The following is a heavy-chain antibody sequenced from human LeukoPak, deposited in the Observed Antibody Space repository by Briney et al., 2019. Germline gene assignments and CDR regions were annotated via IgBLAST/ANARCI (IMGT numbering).Heavy chain of an antibody. CDR3: ATSRRVPAAMVPFDY. V-gene: IGHV1-2*02. CDR1: GYTFTGYY. J-gene: IGHJ4*02. CDR2: INPNSGGT. D-gene: IGHD2-2*01. Sequence: GASVKVSCKASGYTFTGYYMHWVRQAPGQGLEWMGWINPNSGGTNYAQKFQGRVTMTRDTSISTAYMELSRLRSDDTAVYYCATSRRVPAAMVPFDYWGQGTLVTVSS.